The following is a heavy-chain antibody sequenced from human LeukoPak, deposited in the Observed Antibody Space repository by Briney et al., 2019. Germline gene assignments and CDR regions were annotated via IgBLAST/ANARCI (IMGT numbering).Heavy chain of an antibody. J-gene: IGHJ6*03. CDR2: IYTSGST. Sequence: SETLSLTCTVSGGSISSYYWSWIRQPAGKGLEWIGRIYTSGSTNYNPSVKSRVTISLDTSKSQFSLKLSSVTAADTAVYYCARGIAVAAGVYYYYYMDVWGKGTTVTISS. CDR1: GGSISSYY. CDR3: ARGIAVAAGVYYYYYMDV. V-gene: IGHV4-4*07. D-gene: IGHD6-19*01.